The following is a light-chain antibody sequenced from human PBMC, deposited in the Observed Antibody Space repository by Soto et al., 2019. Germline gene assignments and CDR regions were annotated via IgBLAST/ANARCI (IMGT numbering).Light chain of an antibody. Sequence: QSALAHPGSVSATPGQSLTLPCPGPSIDFGGYNSVSWAQHHPGKCPKLMMFDVSKRPSGVSNRFSGSKSGNTASLTISGLQPEDEADYYCSSYTTSNIRQIVFGTGTKVTVL. J-gene: IGLJ1*01. CDR3: SSYTTSNIRQIV. CDR2: DVS. CDR1: SIDFGGYNS. V-gene: IGLV2-14*03.